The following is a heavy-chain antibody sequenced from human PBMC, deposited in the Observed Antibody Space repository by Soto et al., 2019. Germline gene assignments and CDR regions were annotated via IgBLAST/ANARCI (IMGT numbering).Heavy chain of an antibody. CDR3: ARELLRGLDV. V-gene: IGHV1-2*06. J-gene: IGHJ6*02. D-gene: IGHD2-21*01. CDR2: KYMNTGDI. Sequence: QVQLVQSGAEMKNPGASVKVSCKASRYTFSGRFIHRVRQATGQGPEWMGRKYMNTGDIIYALKLQGRVTMTDATSINTSYMELRGLTSADTAVYYCARELLRGLDVWGPGTTVTVSS. CDR1: RYTFSGRF.